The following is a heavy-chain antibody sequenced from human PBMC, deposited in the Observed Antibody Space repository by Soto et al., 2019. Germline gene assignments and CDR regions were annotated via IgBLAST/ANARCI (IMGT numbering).Heavy chain of an antibody. J-gene: IGHJ4*02. CDR2: IWYDGSNK. CDR1: GFTFSSYG. CDR3: ARADDYGVHFDY. V-gene: IGHV3-33*01. Sequence: QVQLVESGGGVVQPGRSLRLSCAASGFTFSSYGMHWVLQAPGTGLEWVAVIWYDGSNKYYADTVKGRFTISRDNSKNTLYLQMNSLRAEDTAVYYCARADDYGVHFDYWGQGTLVTVSS. D-gene: IGHD4-17*01.